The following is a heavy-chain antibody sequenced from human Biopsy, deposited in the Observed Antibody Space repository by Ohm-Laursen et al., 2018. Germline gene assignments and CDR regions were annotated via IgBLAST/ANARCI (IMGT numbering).Heavy chain of an antibody. CDR2: IKQDGSEK. CDR3: ARAYSRGDY. CDR1: GFTVYNNY. J-gene: IGHJ4*02. D-gene: IGHD2-15*01. V-gene: IGHV3-7*01. Sequence: GSLRLSCTASGFTVYNNYMNWVRQAPGKGLAWVANIKQDGSEKNYVDSVKGRFTIPRDNAKNSLLLQMTRLRVEDTAVYYCARAYSRGDYWGQGTLVTVSS.